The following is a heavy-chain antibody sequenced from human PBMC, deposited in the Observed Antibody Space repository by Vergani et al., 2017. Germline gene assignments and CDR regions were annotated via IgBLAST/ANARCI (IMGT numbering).Heavy chain of an antibody. J-gene: IGHJ4*02. CDR1: GFAFSRYA. D-gene: IGHD5-24*01. Sequence: EVQLLESGGRLVQPGGSLRLSCVASGFAFSRYAMSWVRQAPGKGLEWVSVLTASGSGISYADPVRGRFTISRDNSKNTLFLQMDRLRAEDTAVYYCAKSGWLQHFGAHYFDSWGQGILVTVSS. CDR2: LTASGSGI. CDR3: AKSGWLQHFGAHYFDS. V-gene: IGHV3-23*01.